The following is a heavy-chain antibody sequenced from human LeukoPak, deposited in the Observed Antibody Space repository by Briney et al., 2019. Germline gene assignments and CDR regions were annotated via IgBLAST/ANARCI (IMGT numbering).Heavy chain of an antibody. CDR2: INSDGINT. CDR1: GFTFSNYW. CDR3: ARVRSAAAGPLDY. D-gene: IGHD6-13*01. V-gene: IGHV3-74*01. J-gene: IGHJ4*02. Sequence: GGSLRLSCAASGFTFSNYWMHWVRQAPGKGLVWVSRINSDGINTSYADSVKGRFTISRDNAKKSLYLQMNRLRADDTAVYHCARVRSAAAGPLDYWGQGTLVTVSS.